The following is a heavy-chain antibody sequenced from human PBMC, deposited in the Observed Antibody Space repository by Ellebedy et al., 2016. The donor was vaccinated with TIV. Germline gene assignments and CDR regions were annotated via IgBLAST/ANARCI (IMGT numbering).Heavy chain of an antibody. CDR3: ARVADFGDYVYQYYGMDV. Sequence: GESLKISCKGSGYIFTSYWIGWVRQMPGKGLEWMGIIYPGDSDPTYSPSFQGHVTISADKSISTAYLQWSSLKASDTAMYYCARVADFGDYVYQYYGMDVWGQGTTVTVSS. D-gene: IGHD4-17*01. CDR2: IYPGDSDP. J-gene: IGHJ6*02. V-gene: IGHV5-51*01. CDR1: GYIFTSYW.